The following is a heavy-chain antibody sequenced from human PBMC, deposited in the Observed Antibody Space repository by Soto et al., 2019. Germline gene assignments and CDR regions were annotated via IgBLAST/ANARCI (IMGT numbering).Heavy chain of an antibody. Sequence: GGSLRLSCAASGFTFSSHWMRWVRQAPGKGLEWVANIKQDGGDKYYVDSVKGRFTISRDNSKNTLYLQMNSLRAEDTAVYYCAKERYYGSGREYAFDIWGQGTMVIVSS. V-gene: IGHV3-7*01. CDR1: GFTFSSHW. D-gene: IGHD3-10*01. CDR3: AKERYYGSGREYAFDI. J-gene: IGHJ3*02. CDR2: IKQDGGDK.